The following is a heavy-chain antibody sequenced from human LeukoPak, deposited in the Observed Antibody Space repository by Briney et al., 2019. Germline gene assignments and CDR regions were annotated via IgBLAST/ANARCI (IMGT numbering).Heavy chain of an antibody. J-gene: IGHJ4*02. V-gene: IGHV4-38-2*02. D-gene: IGHD6-13*01. CDR1: GYSISNGHY. Sequence: NTSETLSLTCTVSGYSISNGHYWGWIRQPPGKGLEWIGSIYYSGSTYYSPSLKSRVTMSVDTSKNQFSLKLSSVTAADTAVYYCARTDPGIAAAGTFDYWGQGTLVTVSS. CDR3: ARTDPGIAAAGTFDY. CDR2: IYYSGST.